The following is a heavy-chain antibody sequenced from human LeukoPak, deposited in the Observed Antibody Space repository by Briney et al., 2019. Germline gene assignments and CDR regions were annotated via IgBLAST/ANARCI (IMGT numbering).Heavy chain of an antibody. D-gene: IGHD3-10*01. Sequence: GGSLRLSCAGSGFCVSTNYMIWVRQAPGKGLEWVSILYSGGSTYYADSVKGRFTVSRDSSKNTLYLHMNSLRAEDTAVYYCARVGDHYHWYLDVWGRGTLVTASS. CDR3: ARVGDHYHWYLDV. CDR2: LYSGGST. J-gene: IGHJ2*01. V-gene: IGHV3-53*01. CDR1: GFCVSTNY.